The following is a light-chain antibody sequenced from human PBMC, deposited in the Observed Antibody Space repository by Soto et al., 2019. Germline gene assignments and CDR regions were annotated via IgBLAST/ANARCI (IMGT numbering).Light chain of an antibody. J-gene: IGLJ1*01. CDR2: EVS. CDR1: SSDVGSYNH. Sequence: QSALTQPPSVSASPGQSVTISCTGTSSDVGSYNHVSWYQQPPGTAPKLMIYEVSNRPSGVPDRFSGSKSGNTASLTISGLQAEDEADYYCSLYTTSSTFGVFGTGTKLTVL. CDR3: SLYTTSSTFGV. V-gene: IGLV2-18*01.